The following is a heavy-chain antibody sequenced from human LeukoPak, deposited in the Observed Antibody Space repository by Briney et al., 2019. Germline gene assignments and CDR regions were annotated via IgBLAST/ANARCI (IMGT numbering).Heavy chain of an antibody. J-gene: IGHJ4*02. CDR2: ISGSGGST. CDR1: RFTFSSYA. D-gene: IGHD1-26*01. V-gene: IGHV3-23*01. CDR3: AKDLAGSHGWD. Sequence: GRSLRLSCAASRFTFSSYAMSWVRQAPGKGLEWVSAISGSGGSTYYADPVKGRFTISRDNSKNTLYLQMNSLRAEDTAVYYCAKDLAGSHGWDWGQGTLVTVSS.